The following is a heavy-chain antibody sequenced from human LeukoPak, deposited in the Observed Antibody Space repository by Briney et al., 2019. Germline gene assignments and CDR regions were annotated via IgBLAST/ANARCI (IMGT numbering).Heavy chain of an antibody. D-gene: IGHD3-10*01. Sequence: GGSLRLSCAASGFTFSSYDMNWVRQAPGKGLEWVSSISSSSSYIYYADSVKGRFTISRDNAKNSLYLQMNSLRAEDTAVYYCARDPQHYYGSGSPTANFDYWGQGTLVTVSS. J-gene: IGHJ4*02. V-gene: IGHV3-21*01. CDR1: GFTFSSYD. CDR3: ARDPQHYYGSGSPTANFDY. CDR2: ISSSSSYI.